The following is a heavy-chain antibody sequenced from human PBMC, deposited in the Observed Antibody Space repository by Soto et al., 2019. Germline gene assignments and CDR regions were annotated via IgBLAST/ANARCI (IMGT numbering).Heavy chain of an antibody. CDR1: GYSFTRYW. J-gene: IGHJ4*02. V-gene: IGHV5-10-1*01. D-gene: IGHD6-19*01. Sequence: EVQLVQSGAEVKKPGESLRISCKASGYSFTRYWISWVRQMPGKGLEWMGRLDPSDSYTSYSPSFQGHVTISTDKSISTAYLQRSSLKASDSAMYYCARHLTSSWNCDFWGQGTLVTVSS. CDR2: LDPSDSYT. CDR3: ARHLTSSWNCDF.